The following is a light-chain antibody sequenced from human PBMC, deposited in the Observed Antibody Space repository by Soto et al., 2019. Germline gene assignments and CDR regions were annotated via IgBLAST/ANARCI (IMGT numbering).Light chain of an antibody. V-gene: IGKV1-5*01. Sequence: DIQMTQSPSTLSASVVDRVTITCRASQSISSWLAWYQQKPGKAPKLLIYDVSSLESGVPSRFSGSGSETEFTLTISSLQPDDVATYYCQQYNSFWTFGQGTKVDIK. J-gene: IGKJ1*01. CDR2: DVS. CDR3: QQYNSFWT. CDR1: QSISSW.